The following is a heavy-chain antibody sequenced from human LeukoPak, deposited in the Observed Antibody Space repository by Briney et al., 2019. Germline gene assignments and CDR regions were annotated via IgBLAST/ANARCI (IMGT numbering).Heavy chain of an antibody. V-gene: IGHV3-53*01. D-gene: IGHD1-26*01. J-gene: IGHJ4*01. CDR1: GFTVSSNY. Sequence: PGGSLRLSCAASGFTVSSNYMSWVRQAPGKGLEWVSVIYSGGSTYYADSVKGRFTISRDNSKNTLYLQMNSLRAEGTAVYYCARVLSGSYYGGWNLDYWGHGTLVTVSS. CDR3: ARVLSGSYYGGWNLDY. CDR2: IYSGGST.